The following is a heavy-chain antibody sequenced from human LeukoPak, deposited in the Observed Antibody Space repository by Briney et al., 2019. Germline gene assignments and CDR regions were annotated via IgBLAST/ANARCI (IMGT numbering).Heavy chain of an antibody. CDR1: GFTFSDYA. D-gene: IGHD2-2*01. V-gene: IGHV3-64D*08. Sequence: GGSLRLSCSASGFTFSDYAMHWVRQAPGKGLEYVSAISTVIGRTFYADSVKDRFTISRDNSGNTLYLQMSSLRPEDTAVYYCARDIVVVPAATDYYYGMDVWGQGTTVTVSS. CDR3: ARDIVVVPAATDYYYGMDV. J-gene: IGHJ6*02. CDR2: ISTVIGRT.